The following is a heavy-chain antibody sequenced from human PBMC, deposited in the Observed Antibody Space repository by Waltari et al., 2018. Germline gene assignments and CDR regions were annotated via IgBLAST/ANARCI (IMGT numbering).Heavy chain of an antibody. J-gene: IGHJ4*02. CDR3: AKSGGYYSWYFDY. D-gene: IGHD3-22*01. V-gene: IGHV1-69-2*01. CDR2: INPEDGGA. CDR1: GSMLSNFY. Sequence: EVQLRQSGADVRKPGTTVKISCEVSGSMLSNFYIHWVRQVSGKGLEWMGRINPEDGGAFFAEKVRGRLTMSADKSTDTIYMVLTNLTSDDTAVYYCAKSGGYYSWYFDYWGQGTLVTVSS.